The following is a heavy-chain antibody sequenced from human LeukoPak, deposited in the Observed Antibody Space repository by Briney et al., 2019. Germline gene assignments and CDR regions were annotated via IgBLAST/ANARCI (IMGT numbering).Heavy chain of an antibody. CDR1: GGSFSGYY. CDR2: INHSGST. J-gene: IGHJ4*02. Sequence: SETLSLTCAVYGGSFSGYYWSWIRQPPGKGLEWIGEINHSGSTNYNPSLKSRITISVDTSKNQFSLKLSSVTAADTAVYYCARLTRGMVRGVIITGRPYYFDYWGQGTLVTVSS. V-gene: IGHV4-34*01. D-gene: IGHD3-10*01. CDR3: ARLTRGMVRGVIITGRPYYFDY.